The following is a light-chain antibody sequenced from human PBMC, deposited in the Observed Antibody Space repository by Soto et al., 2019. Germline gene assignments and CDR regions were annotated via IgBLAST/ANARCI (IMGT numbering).Light chain of an antibody. Sequence: EIVLTQSPGTLSLSPGERATLSCRASQSVSSSYLAWYQQKPGQAPRLLIYGASSRATGIPDRFSGSGSGTDFTLTISRLEPEAFAVYYCQQYGSSPNTLGQGTKLEIK. CDR1: QSVSSSY. CDR3: QQYGSSPNT. V-gene: IGKV3-20*01. CDR2: GAS. J-gene: IGKJ2*01.